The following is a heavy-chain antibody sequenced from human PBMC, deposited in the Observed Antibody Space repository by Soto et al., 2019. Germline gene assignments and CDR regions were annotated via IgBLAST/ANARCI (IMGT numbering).Heavy chain of an antibody. J-gene: IGHJ5*02. CDR1: GYTFTTFW. CDR3: ARIYCTTTTCDSWFDP. D-gene: IGHD2-2*01. V-gene: IGHV5-10-1*01. Sequence: GESLKISCTGFGYTFTTFWISWVRQMPGKGLEWMGRIDPGDTYATYSPAFQGHVAISADKATSTAYLQWSSLKASDTAMYFCARIYCTTTTCDSWFDPWGQGTLVTVSS. CDR2: IDPGDTYA.